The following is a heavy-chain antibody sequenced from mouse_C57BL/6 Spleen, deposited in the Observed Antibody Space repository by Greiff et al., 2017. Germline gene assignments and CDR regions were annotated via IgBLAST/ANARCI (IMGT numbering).Heavy chain of an antibody. CDR3: TRADGSDAMDY. V-gene: IGHV1-15*01. CDR1: GYTFTDYE. CDR2: IDPETGGT. J-gene: IGHJ4*01. Sequence: VQLQQSGAELVRPGASVTLSCKASGYTFTDYEMHWVKQTPVHGLEWIGAIDPETGGTAYNQKFKGKAILTADKSSSTAYMELRSLTSEDSAVYYCTRADGSDAMDYWGQGTSVTVSS. D-gene: IGHD2-3*01.